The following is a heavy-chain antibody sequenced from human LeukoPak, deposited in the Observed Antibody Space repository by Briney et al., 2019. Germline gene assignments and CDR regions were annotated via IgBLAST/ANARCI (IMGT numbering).Heavy chain of an antibody. J-gene: IGHJ4*02. Sequence: SVKVSCKASGGTFSSYAISWVRQAPGQGLEWMGGIIPIFGTANYAQKFQGRVTITADESTSTAYMELSSLRSEDTAVYYCARYYDILTGLDYWGQGTLVTVSS. CDR1: GGTFSSYA. V-gene: IGHV1-69*13. CDR2: IIPIFGTA. CDR3: ARYYDILTGLDY. D-gene: IGHD3-9*01.